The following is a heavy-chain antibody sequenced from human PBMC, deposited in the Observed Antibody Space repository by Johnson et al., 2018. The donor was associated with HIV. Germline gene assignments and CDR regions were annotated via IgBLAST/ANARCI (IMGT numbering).Heavy chain of an antibody. CDR1: GFTVSSNY. V-gene: IGHV3-7*01. J-gene: IGHJ3*01. CDR2: IKEDGSEK. Sequence: EVQLVESGGGLIQPGGSLRLSCAASGFTVSSNYMSWVRQAPGKGLEWVANIKEDGSEKYYVDSVKCRFTISRDNAKNTLYLQMNSLRAEDTAVYYCAKDIYSVSKIRGLIAPALENHGMDVWGQGTMVTVS. CDR3: AKDIYSVSKIRGLIAPALENHGMDV. D-gene: IGHD3-10*01.